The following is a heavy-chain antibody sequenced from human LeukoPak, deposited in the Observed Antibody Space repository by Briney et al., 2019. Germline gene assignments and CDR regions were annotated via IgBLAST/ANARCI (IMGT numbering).Heavy chain of an antibody. CDR1: GYTFRDYY. V-gene: IGHV1-2*02. J-gene: IGHJ4*02. Sequence: ASVKVSCKASGYTFRDYYIHWVRQAPGQGLEWMGWIYPYNGETKIAQKFQGRVTTSSDTSISTAYMDLTRLTSDDTAVIYCVRVRRYYDPSSPADYWGQGTLVTVSS. CDR3: VRVRRYYDPSSPADY. CDR2: IYPYNGET. D-gene: IGHD3-22*01.